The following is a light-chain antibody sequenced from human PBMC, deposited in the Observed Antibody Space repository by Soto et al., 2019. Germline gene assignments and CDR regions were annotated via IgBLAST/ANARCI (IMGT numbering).Light chain of an antibody. CDR2: END. CDR1: SSNIGNYY. J-gene: IGLJ1*01. Sequence: SVLAQPPPLSAAPGQKVTMSCPGGSSNIGNYYVSWHQQLPGTAPKLLIYENDKRPSGIPDRFSGSKSGTSATLGITGLQTGDEADYYCGTWDSSLSIFVFGTGTKVTVL. V-gene: IGLV1-51*02. CDR3: GTWDSSLSIFV.